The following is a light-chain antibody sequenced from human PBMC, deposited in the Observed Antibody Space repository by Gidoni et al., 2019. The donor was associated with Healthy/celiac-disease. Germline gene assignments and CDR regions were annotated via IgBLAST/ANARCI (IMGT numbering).Light chain of an antibody. CDR1: SSDVGGYNY. Sequence: QSALTQPASVSGSPGQSITISRTGTSSDVGGYNYGSWYQQHPGKAPKLMIYDVSNRPSGVSNRFSGSKSGNTASLTISGLQAEDEADYYCSSYTSSSPVVFGGGTKLTVL. J-gene: IGLJ2*01. CDR2: DVS. V-gene: IGLV2-14*03. CDR3: SSYTSSSPVV.